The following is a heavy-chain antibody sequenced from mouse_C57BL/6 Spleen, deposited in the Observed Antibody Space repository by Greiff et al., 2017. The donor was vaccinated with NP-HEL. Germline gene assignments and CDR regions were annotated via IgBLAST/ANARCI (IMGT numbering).Heavy chain of an antibody. V-gene: IGHV1-64*01. CDR3: ARAYYSNYGGAMDY. J-gene: IGHJ4*01. CDR2: IHPNSGST. D-gene: IGHD2-5*01. CDR1: GYTFTSYW. Sequence: QVQLQQPGAELVKPGASVKLSCKASGYTFTSYWVHWVKQRPGQGLEWIGMIHPNSGSTNYNEKFKSKATLTVDKSSSTAYMQLSSLTSEDSAVYYCARAYYSNYGGAMDYWGQGTSVTVSS.